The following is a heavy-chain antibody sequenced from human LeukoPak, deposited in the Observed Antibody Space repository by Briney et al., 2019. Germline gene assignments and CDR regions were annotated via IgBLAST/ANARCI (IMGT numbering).Heavy chain of an antibody. D-gene: IGHD3-16*02. Sequence: ASVKVSCKASGYTLTSYGISWVRQAPGQGLEWMGWISTYSGNTNYAQKLQGRVTMTTDTSTSTAYMELRSLRSDDTAVYYCARVRIYDYVWGSYRTDAFDIWGQGTMVTVSS. J-gene: IGHJ3*02. CDR2: ISTYSGNT. CDR3: ARVRIYDYVWGSYRTDAFDI. V-gene: IGHV1-18*01. CDR1: GYTLTSYG.